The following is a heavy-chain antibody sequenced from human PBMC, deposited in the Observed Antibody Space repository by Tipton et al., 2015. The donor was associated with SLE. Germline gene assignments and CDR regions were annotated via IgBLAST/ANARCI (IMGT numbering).Heavy chain of an antibody. CDR2: IYTSGST. CDR3: ARHQSSGPEPYY. D-gene: IGHD3-22*01. J-gene: IGHJ4*02. CDR1: GGSISSGSYY. V-gene: IGHV4-61*09. Sequence: TLSLTCTVSGGSISSGSYYWSWIRQPAGKGLEWIGHIYTSGSTNYNPPLKSRVTISVDTSKNQFSLKLSSVTAADTAVYYCARHQSSGPEPYYWGQGTLVTVSS.